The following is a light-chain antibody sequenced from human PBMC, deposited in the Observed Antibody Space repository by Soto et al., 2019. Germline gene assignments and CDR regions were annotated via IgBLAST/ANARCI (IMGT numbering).Light chain of an antibody. CDR3: QQYNSYWT. CDR1: QDINTF. J-gene: IGKJ1*01. V-gene: IGKV1-5*01. Sequence: FQMTQSTSTLSASVGDRVTITCRASQDINTFLAWYQQKPGKAPKLLIYDASSLESGVPSRFSGSGSGTEFTLTISSLQPDDFATYYCQQYNSYWTFAQGTKV. CDR2: DAS.